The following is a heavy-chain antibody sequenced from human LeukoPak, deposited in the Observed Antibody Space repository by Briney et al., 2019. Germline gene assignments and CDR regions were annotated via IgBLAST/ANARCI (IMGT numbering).Heavy chain of an antibody. D-gene: IGHD2-15*01. J-gene: IGHJ5*02. CDR2: LSTNSDDA. CDR1: GYTFTNYG. Sequence: ASVTVSYKASGYTFTNYGNSWVRHAPGQGLEWLGWLSTNSDDANYAQKFQDRVTMTADTSTTTAYMELRSLRSDDTAVYYCVRDWYCSGGSCHNCFDPWGQGTPVTVSS. V-gene: IGHV1-18*01. CDR3: VRDWYCSGGSCHNCFDP.